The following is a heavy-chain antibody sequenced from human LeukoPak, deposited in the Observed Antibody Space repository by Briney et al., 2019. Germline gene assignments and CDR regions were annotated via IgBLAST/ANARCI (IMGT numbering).Heavy chain of an antibody. Sequence: SETLSLTCTVSGGSISSYYWSWIRQPPGKGLEWIGYIYYSGSTNYNPSLKSRVTISVDTSKNQFSLKLSSVTAADTAVYYCARRVSYYGSGSYYTRSLHFDYWGQGTLVTVSS. CDR3: ARRVSYYGSGSYYTRSLHFDY. V-gene: IGHV4-59*01. CDR2: IYYSGST. D-gene: IGHD3-10*01. CDR1: GGSISSYY. J-gene: IGHJ4*02.